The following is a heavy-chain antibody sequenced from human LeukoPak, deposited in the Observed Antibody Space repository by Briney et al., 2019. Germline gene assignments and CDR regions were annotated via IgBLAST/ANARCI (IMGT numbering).Heavy chain of an antibody. J-gene: IGHJ4*02. CDR1: GFTFSSYS. V-gene: IGHV3-21*01. Sequence: GGSLRLSCAASGFTFSSYSMNWVRQAPGKGLEWVSSISSSSSYIYYADSVKSRFTISRDNAKNSLYLQMNSLRAEDTAVYYCARADSSGYYHPINWGQGTLVTVSS. CDR3: ARADSSGYYHPIN. CDR2: ISSSSSYI. D-gene: IGHD3-22*01.